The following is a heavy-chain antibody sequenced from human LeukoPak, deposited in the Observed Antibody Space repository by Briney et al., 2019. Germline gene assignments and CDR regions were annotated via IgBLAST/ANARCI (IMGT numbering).Heavy chain of an antibody. CDR3: ARVVVVVAAHNWFDP. D-gene: IGHD2-15*01. V-gene: IGHV4-34*01. Sequence: SETLSLTCAVYGGSFSGYYWSWIRQPPGKGLEWIGEINHSGSTNYNPSLKSRVTISVDTPKNQFSLKLSSVTAADTAVYYCARVVVVVAAHNWFDPWGQGTLVTVSS. CDR1: GGSFSGYY. CDR2: INHSGST. J-gene: IGHJ5*02.